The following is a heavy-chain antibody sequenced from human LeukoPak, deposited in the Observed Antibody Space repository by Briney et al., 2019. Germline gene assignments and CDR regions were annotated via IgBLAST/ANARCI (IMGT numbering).Heavy chain of an antibody. CDR2: IYHSGST. D-gene: IGHD6-13*01. V-gene: IGHV4-30-2*01. Sequence: SETLSLTCAVSGGSISSGGYSWSWIRQPPGKGLEWIGYIYHSGSTYYNPSLKSRVTISVDRSKNQFSLKLSSVTAADTAVYYCARVVGAGSSWVVDYWGQGTLVTVSS. J-gene: IGHJ4*02. CDR3: ARVVGAGSSWVVDY. CDR1: GGSISSGGYS.